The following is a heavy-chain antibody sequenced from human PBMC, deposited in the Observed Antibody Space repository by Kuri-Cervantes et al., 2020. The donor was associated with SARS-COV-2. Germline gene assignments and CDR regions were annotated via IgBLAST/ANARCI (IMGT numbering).Heavy chain of an antibody. D-gene: IGHD3-3*01. V-gene: IGHV3-21*01. J-gene: IGHJ2*01. CDR2: ISSSSSYI. Sequence: LSLSCAASRFTFSSYSMNWVRQAPGKGLEWVSSISSSSSYIYYADSVKGRFTISRDNAKNSLYLQMNSLRAEDTAVYYCARGYYDFWGGYYVSLTDWYFDLWGRGTLVTVSS. CDR3: ARGYYDFWGGYYVSLTDWYFDL. CDR1: RFTFSSYS.